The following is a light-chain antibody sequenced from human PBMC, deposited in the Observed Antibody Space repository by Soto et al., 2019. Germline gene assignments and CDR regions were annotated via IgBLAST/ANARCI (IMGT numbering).Light chain of an antibody. J-gene: IGKJ4*01. CDR3: QQYGGFS. V-gene: IGKV3-20*01. CDR2: GAS. Sequence: EVVLTQSPGTLSLSPGDRATLSCRASQYLSSDYLAWYQQKPGQTPRLLIHGASNRATGIPDRFSGSGSGTDFTLSISRVDPEDFAVYYCQQYGGFSFGGGTKVEIK. CDR1: QYLSSDY.